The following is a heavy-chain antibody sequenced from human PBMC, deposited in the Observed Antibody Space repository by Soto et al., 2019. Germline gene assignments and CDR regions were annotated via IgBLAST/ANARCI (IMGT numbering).Heavy chain of an antibody. J-gene: IGHJ5*02. V-gene: IGHV4-30-4*01. CDR2: IYYSGST. D-gene: IGHD4-17*01. CDR3: ARFYDYGDLYNWFDP. Sequence: QVQLQESGPGLVKPSQTLSLTCTVSGGSISSGDYYWSWIRQPPGKGLEWIGYIYYSGSTYYNPSLKSRVTISVDTSKNQFSRRLSSVTAADTAVYYCARFYDYGDLYNWFDPWGQGTLVTVSS. CDR1: GGSISSGDYY.